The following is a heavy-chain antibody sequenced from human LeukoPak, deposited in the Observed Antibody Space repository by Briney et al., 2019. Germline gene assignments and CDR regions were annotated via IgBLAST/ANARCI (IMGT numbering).Heavy chain of an antibody. Sequence: ASVKVSCKASGYTFTGYYMHWVRQAPGQRLEWMGWINPNSGGTNYAQKFQGRVTMTRDTSISTAYMELSRLRSDDTAVYYCARSDYDILTGQPWGGDYWGQGTLVTVSS. D-gene: IGHD3-9*01. CDR3: ARSDYDILTGQPWGGDY. CDR2: INPNSGGT. CDR1: GYTFTGYY. V-gene: IGHV1-2*02. J-gene: IGHJ4*02.